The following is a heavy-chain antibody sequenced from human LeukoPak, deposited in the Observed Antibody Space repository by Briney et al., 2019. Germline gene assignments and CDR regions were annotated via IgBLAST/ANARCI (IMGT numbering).Heavy chain of an antibody. CDR1: GFTFSDYY. CDR3: ARGARWAYYFDY. CDR2: ISTRDNTI. J-gene: IGHJ4*02. V-gene: IGHV3-11*01. D-gene: IGHD4-23*01. Sequence: SGRSLRLSCTASGFTFSDYYMSWISQTPGKGLEWLSYISTRDNTIQYADSVKGRFTISRDNANNSVFLQMNNLRAEDSAIYYCARGARWAYYFDYWGQGSLVTVSS.